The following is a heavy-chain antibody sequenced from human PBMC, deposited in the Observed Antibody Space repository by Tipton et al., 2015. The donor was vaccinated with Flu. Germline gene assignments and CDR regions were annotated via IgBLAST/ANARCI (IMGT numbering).Heavy chain of an antibody. CDR2: IYYSGST. J-gene: IGHJ6*02. D-gene: IGHD4-11*01. V-gene: IGHV4-59*01. CDR3: ASATTVTTSGMDV. CDR1: GGSISSYY. Sequence: TLSLTCTVSGGSISSYYWSWIRQPPGKGLEWIGYIYYSGSTNYNPSLKSRVTISVDTSKNQFSLKLNPVTAADTAVYYCASATTVTTSGMDVWGQGTTVTVSS.